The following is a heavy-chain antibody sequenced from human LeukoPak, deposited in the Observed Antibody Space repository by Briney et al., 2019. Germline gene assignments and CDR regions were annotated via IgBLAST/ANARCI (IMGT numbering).Heavy chain of an antibody. Sequence: GRSLSLSCAPSLLTFTSYAMTWVGQAPGKGLEWVSAIGSCGGTTYYAGSVKGRFTISRDNSKNTLYLQMNSLRAEDTAVYYCAKSGKARIAVAGADYWGQGTPVTVSS. CDR3: AKSGKARIAVAGADY. V-gene: IGHV3-23*01. CDR1: LLTFTSYA. D-gene: IGHD6-19*01. J-gene: IGHJ4*02. CDR2: IGSCGGTT.